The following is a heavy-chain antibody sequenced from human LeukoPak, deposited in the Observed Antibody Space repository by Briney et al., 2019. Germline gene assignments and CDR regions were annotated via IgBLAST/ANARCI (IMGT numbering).Heavy chain of an antibody. CDR3: AKGVAPYYFDY. Sequence: GGTLSLSCAASGFTFDDYAMHWVRQAPGKGLEWVSLISGDGGSTYYADSVKGRFTIARDNSNNSLYLQMDSLRTEDTALYYCAKGVAPYYFDYWGQGTLVTVSS. CDR1: GFTFDDYA. D-gene: IGHD2-15*01. V-gene: IGHV3-43*02. J-gene: IGHJ4*02. CDR2: ISGDGGST.